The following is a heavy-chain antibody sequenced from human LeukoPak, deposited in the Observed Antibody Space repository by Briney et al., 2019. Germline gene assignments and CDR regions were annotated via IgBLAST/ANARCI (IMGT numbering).Heavy chain of an antibody. CDR3: ARFEQQLVRTSDYYYYYYMDV. J-gene: IGHJ6*03. V-gene: IGHV5-51*01. CDR2: IYPGDSDT. D-gene: IGHD6-13*01. CDR1: GSSFTSYW. Sequence: GEPLKISGKASGSSFTSYWIGWVPQMPGKGLEWMGIIYPGDSDTRYSPSLQGQVTISADKSISTAYLQWSSQKASDTAMYYCARFEQQLVRTSDYYYYYYMDVWGKGTTVTVSS.